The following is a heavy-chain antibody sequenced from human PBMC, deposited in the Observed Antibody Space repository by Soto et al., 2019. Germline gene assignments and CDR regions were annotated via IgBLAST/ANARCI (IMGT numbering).Heavy chain of an antibody. J-gene: IGHJ4*02. CDR3: SRRDWTAVDPLDY. CDR1: GFTFSSYS. D-gene: IGHD5-18*01. V-gene: IGHV3-73*01. Sequence: PGGSLRLSCAASGFTFSSYSMSWVRQASGKGLEWVGRIRNKGNNYATAYTASVKGRFTISRDDSKNTVYLQMNSLKIDDTAVYCTSRRDWTAVDPLDYWGLGTLVTVSS. CDR2: IRNKGNNYAT.